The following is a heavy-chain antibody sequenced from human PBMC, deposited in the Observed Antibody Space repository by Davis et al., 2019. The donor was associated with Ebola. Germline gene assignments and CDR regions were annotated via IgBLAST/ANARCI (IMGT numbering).Heavy chain of an antibody. Sequence: SETLSLTCTVSGGSISSSSYYWGWIRQPPGKGLEWIGHIYYSGSTYYNPSLQSRTTLSVDTSKNQFSLKLSAVTAADTAVYYCARGSDFWSGCFDYWGQGSLVIVSS. J-gene: IGHJ4*02. V-gene: IGHV4-30-4*08. D-gene: IGHD3-3*01. CDR2: IYYSGST. CDR1: GGSISSSSYY. CDR3: ARGSDFWSGCFDY.